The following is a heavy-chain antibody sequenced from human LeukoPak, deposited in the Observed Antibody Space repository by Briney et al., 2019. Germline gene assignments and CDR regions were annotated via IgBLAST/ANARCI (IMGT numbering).Heavy chain of an antibody. D-gene: IGHD3-9*01. CDR3: ARHMELTYYNWFDP. J-gene: IGHJ5*02. CDR2: IYYSGST. V-gene: IGHV4-39*01. CDR1: GGSISSSSYY. Sequence: PSETLSLTCTVSGGSISSSSYYWGWIRQPPGKGLEWIGSIYYSGSTYYNPSLKSRVTISVDTSKNQFSLKLSSVTAADTAVYYCARHMELTYYNWFDPWGQGTLVTVSS.